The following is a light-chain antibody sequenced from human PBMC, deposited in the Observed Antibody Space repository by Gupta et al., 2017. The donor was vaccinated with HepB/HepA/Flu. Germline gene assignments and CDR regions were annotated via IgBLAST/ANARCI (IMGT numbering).Light chain of an antibody. CDR3: SSETSSSTSWV. V-gene: IGLV2-14*01. Sequence: QSALTQPASVSGSPGPSITISCTGTISDVGGYNYVSWYQQHTGKAPKLMIYDVSNRPSEVSHRFSGSKYASTAAVTISGLQAEDEADYYCSSETSSSTSWVFGGGTKRTVL. CDR1: ISDVGGYNY. J-gene: IGLJ3*02. CDR2: DVS.